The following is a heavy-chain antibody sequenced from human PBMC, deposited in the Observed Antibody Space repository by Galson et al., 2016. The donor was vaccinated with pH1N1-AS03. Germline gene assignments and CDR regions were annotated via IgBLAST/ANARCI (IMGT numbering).Heavy chain of an antibody. CDR1: GYTFTNYA. V-gene: IGHV1-18*01. J-gene: IGHJ3*02. D-gene: IGHD1-1*01. Sequence: SVKVSCKASGYTFTNYAISWVRQAPGQGLEWMGWSSAYNFNTNYAQRFQGRGTMTTDTSTSTTYMELRSLRSDDTAVYYCARMEKRWGDAYDIWGQGTMVTVSS. CDR3: ARMEKRWGDAYDI. CDR2: SSAYNFNT.